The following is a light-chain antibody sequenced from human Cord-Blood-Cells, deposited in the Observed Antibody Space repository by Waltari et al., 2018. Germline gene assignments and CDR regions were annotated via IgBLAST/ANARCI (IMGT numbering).Light chain of an antibody. Sequence: QLVLTQSPSASASLGASVKLTCTLSSGHSSYAIAWHQQQPEKGPRYLMTLNSDGSHSKGDGIPDRFSGSSSGAERYLTISSLQSGDEADYYCQTWGTGIRVFGGGTKLTVL. CDR1: SGHSSYA. CDR2: LNSDGSH. V-gene: IGLV4-69*01. CDR3: QTWGTGIRV. J-gene: IGLJ3*02.